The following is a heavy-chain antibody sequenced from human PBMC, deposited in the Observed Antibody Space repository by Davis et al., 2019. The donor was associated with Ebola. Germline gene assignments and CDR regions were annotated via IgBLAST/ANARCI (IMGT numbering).Heavy chain of an antibody. V-gene: IGHV1-18*01. CDR3: ASYGLLWFGELLLDTFDY. J-gene: IGHJ4*02. Sequence: ASVKVSCKASGGTFSSYTISWVRQAPGQGLEWMGWINPHNGNTNYAQNVQGRVTMTTDTSTSTAYMEVGSLRSDDTAVYYCASYGLLWFGELLLDTFDYWGQGTLVTVSS. CDR2: INPHNGNT. D-gene: IGHD3-10*01. CDR1: GGTFSSYT.